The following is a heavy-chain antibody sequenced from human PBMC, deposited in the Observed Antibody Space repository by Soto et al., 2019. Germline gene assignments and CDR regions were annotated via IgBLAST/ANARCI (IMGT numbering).Heavy chain of an antibody. CDR2: ISYDGYNI. J-gene: IGHJ4*02. CDR3: AREAEGLDS. Sequence: QVQLVESGGGVVQPERSLRLSCAVSGFTFSSYAMHWVRQAPDKGLEWVAVISYDGYNIFYADSVKGRFTISRDNSQNTLYLQMNSLRHDDTAVYYCAREAEGLDSWGQGALVTVSS. CDR1: GFTFSSYA. V-gene: IGHV3-30-3*01.